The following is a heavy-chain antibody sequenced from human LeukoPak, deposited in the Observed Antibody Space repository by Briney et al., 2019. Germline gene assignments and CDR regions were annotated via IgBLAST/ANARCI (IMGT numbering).Heavy chain of an antibody. CDR1: GGSISSGSYY. CDR2: IYYSGST. D-gene: IGHD3-10*01. Sequence: SQTLSLTCTVSGGSISSGSYYWSWIRQPPGKGLEWIGYIYYSGSTYYNPSLKSRVTISVDTSKNQFSLKLSSVTAADTAVYYCARASNPPYYYGSGSSSDYWGQGTLVTVSS. V-gene: IGHV4-30-4*08. J-gene: IGHJ4*02. CDR3: ARASNPPYYYGSGSSSDY.